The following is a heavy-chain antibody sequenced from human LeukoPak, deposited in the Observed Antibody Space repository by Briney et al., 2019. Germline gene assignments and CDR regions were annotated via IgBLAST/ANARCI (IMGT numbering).Heavy chain of an antibody. CDR2: MYPGDSDT. D-gene: IGHD3-16*01. CDR3: FGGPRGYYFDY. V-gene: IGHV5-51*01. CDR1: GYSFTSYW. J-gene: IGHJ4*02. Sequence: GESLKISCQGSGYSFTSYWIGWVRQVPGKGLEWMGIMYPGDSDTRYSPSFQGQVTISADKSISTAYLQWSSLKASDTAMYYCFGGPRGYYFDYWGQGTLVSVSS.